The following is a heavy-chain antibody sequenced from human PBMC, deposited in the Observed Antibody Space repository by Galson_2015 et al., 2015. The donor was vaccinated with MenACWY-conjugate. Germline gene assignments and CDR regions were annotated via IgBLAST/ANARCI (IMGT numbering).Heavy chain of an antibody. J-gene: IGHJ5*01. CDR2: ISPDGSVT. CDR1: GFTFNQYW. CDR3: TRGNDGYCRFDS. D-gene: IGHD5-24*01. V-gene: IGHV3-74*01. Sequence: SLRLSCAASGFTFNQYWMHWVRQAPGKGLVWVSRISPDGSVTNYADSVKGRFTLSRDNAKNTLYLQMNSLRGDDTAVYYCTRGNDGYCRFDSWGQGTLVTVSS.